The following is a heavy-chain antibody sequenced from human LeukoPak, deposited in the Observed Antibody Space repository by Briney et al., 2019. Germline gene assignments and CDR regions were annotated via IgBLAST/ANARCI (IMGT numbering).Heavy chain of an antibody. J-gene: IGHJ4*02. CDR3: ARDSLQLLIGFDY. Sequence: SETLSLTCTVSGGSISSNSYYWGWIRQPPGKGLEWIGSIYYSGSTNYNPSLKSQVTISVDTSKNQFSLKLSSVTAADTAVYYCARDSLQLLIGFDYWGQGTQVTVSS. CDR2: IYYSGST. D-gene: IGHD1-26*01. V-gene: IGHV4-39*07. CDR1: GGSISSNSYY.